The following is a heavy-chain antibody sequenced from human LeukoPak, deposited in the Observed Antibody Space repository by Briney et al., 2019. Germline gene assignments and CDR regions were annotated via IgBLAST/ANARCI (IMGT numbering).Heavy chain of an antibody. J-gene: IGHJ4*02. D-gene: IGHD5-18*01. CDR1: GFTFSRYW. CDR3: ARGEPNYSYFK. Sequence: PGGSLRLSCAASGFTFSRYWMHWVRQAPGKGLVWVSRINNDGSSTVYADSVKCRFTISRDNAKNTVYLQMNSLRVEDTAVYYCARGEPNYSYFKWGQGTLVSVSS. CDR2: INNDGSST. V-gene: IGHV3-74*01.